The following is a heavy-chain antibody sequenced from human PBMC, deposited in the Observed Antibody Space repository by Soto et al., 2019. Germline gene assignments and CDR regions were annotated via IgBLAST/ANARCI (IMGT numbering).Heavy chain of an antibody. J-gene: IGHJ1*01. CDR2: INPNSGGT. Sequence: ASVKVSCKASGYTFTGYYMHWVRQAPGQGLEWMGWINPNSGGTNYAQKFQGRVTMTRDTSISTAYMELSRLRSDDTAVYYCARPNSGGDCYSDEYFQHWGQGTLVTVSS. V-gene: IGHV1-2*02. CDR3: ARPNSGGDCYSDEYFQH. D-gene: IGHD2-21*02. CDR1: GYTFTGYY.